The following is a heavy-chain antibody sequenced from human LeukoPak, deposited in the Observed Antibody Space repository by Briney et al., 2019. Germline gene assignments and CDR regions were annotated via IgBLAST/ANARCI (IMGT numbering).Heavy chain of an antibody. J-gene: IGHJ6*03. CDR3: ARGRSSCSSTSCRPYYYYYMDV. D-gene: IGHD2-2*01. CDR1: GGSFSGYY. V-gene: IGHV4-34*01. CDR2: IYHSGST. Sequence: SETLSLTCAVYGGSFSGYYWSWIRQPPGKGLEGIGEIYHSGSTNYNPSLKSRVIISVDTSKNQFSLRLSSVTAADTAVYYCARGRSSCSSTSCRPYYYYYMDVWGKGTTVTVSS.